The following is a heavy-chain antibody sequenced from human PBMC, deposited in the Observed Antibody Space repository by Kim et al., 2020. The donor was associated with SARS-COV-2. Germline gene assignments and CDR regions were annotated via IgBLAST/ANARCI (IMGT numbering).Heavy chain of an antibody. Sequence: GGSLRLSCAASGFTFSSYEMNWVRQAPGKGLEWVSYISSSGSTIYYADSVKGRFTISRDNAKNSLYLQMNSLRAEDTAVYYCARDGYYYDSSGYLGAYYFDYWGQGTLVTVSS. CDR3: ARDGYYYDSSGYLGAYYFDY. J-gene: IGHJ4*02. D-gene: IGHD3-22*01. V-gene: IGHV3-48*03. CDR1: GFTFSSYE. CDR2: ISSSGSTI.